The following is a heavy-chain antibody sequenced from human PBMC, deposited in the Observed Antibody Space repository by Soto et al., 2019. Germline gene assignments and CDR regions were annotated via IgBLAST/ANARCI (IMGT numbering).Heavy chain of an antibody. CDR1: GDSIGGVGY. Sequence: SETLSLTCTVSGDSIGGVGYGSWIRQFPGRGLEWIGCISSSGSTYYNPALNNRISLSLDTSQNQFSLKLLSVTAADTAIYYCARSGVTGIVIPSHWFDPWGQGTLVTVSS. CDR2: ISSSGST. D-gene: IGHD2-21*02. J-gene: IGHJ5*02. V-gene: IGHV4-31*03. CDR3: ARSGVTGIVIPSHWFDP.